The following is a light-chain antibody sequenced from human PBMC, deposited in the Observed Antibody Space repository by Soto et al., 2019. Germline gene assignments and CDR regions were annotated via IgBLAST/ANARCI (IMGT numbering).Light chain of an antibody. V-gene: IGLV1-44*01. Sequence: QAVVTQPPSTSGTPGQRVIISCSGGSSNIGSNTVNWYQQLQGTAPKLLIYGDTQRPSGVPDRISGSKSGTSASLAISGLQSEDEAHYYCSTWDSSLNGWVFGGGTQLTVL. CDR1: SSNIGSNT. CDR3: STWDSSLNGWV. J-gene: IGLJ3*02. CDR2: GDT.